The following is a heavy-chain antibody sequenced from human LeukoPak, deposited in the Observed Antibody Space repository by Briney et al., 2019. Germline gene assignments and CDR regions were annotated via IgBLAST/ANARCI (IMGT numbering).Heavy chain of an antibody. CDR3: VKQYSSSWLNPLIDY. Sequence: GRSLRLSCAASGFTFSNYAMHWVRQAPGKGLEWTAAVSYDGSDKYYADSVKGRFTISRDNSKNTLYLQMNSLSAEDTAVYYCVKQYSSSWLNPLIDYWGQGTLVTVSS. D-gene: IGHD6-13*01. CDR2: VSYDGSDK. J-gene: IGHJ4*02. V-gene: IGHV3-30*18. CDR1: GFTFSNYA.